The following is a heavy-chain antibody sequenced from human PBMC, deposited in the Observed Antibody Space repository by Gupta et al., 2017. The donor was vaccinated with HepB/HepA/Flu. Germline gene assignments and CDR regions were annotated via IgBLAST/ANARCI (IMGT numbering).Heavy chain of an antibody. CDR3: AKITYYYDSSGYYSGYFDY. CDR1: GFTFSSYA. Sequence: EVQLLESGGGLVQPGGSLRLSCAASGFTFSSYAMSWVRQAPGQGLEWVSAISGSGGSTYYADSVKGRFTISRDNSKNTLYLQMNSLRAEDTAVYYCAKITYYYDSSGYYSGYFDYWGQGTLVTVSS. D-gene: IGHD3-22*01. J-gene: IGHJ4*02. V-gene: IGHV3-23*01. CDR2: ISGSGGST.